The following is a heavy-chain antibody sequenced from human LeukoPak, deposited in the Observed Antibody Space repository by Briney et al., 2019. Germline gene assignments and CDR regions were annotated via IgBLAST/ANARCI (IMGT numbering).Heavy chain of an antibody. D-gene: IGHD5-24*01. CDR2: INHSGST. CDR3: ARIRREMATTSFDY. CDR1: GGSFSGYY. J-gene: IGHJ4*02. V-gene: IGHV4-34*01. Sequence: ETLSLTCAVYGGSFSGYYWSWIRQPPGKGLEWIGEINHSGSTNYNPSLKSRVTISVDTSKNQFSLKLSSVTAADTAVYYCARIRREMATTSFDYWGQGTLVTVSS.